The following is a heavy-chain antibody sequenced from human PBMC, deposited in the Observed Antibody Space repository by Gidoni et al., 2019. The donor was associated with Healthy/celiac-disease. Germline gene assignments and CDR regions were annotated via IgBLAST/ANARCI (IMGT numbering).Heavy chain of an antibody. D-gene: IGHD3-10*01. CDR1: GFTFSNAW. Sequence: EVQLVESGGGLVKPGGSLRLSCAASGFTFSNAWMSWVRQAPGKGLEWVGRIKSKTDGGTTDYAAPVKGRFPISRDDSKNTLYLQMNSLRTDDTAVYYCTTVGTRGGLDVWGQGTTVTVSS. J-gene: IGHJ6*02. CDR3: TTVGTRGGLDV. CDR2: IKSKTDGGTT. V-gene: IGHV3-15*01.